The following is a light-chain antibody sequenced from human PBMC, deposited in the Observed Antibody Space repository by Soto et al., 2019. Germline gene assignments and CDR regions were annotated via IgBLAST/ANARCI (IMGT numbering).Light chain of an antibody. J-gene: IGKJ4*01. Sequence: EIVLTQSPGTLSLSPGESATLSCRASQSVGRNYLAWFQHKPGQAPRLVIYDASNRATGVPDRFSGSGSGTDFTLTVTRLEPGDFAVYYCQQYAESPLTFGGGTKVEIK. CDR2: DAS. CDR3: QQYAESPLT. V-gene: IGKV3-20*01. CDR1: QSVGRNY.